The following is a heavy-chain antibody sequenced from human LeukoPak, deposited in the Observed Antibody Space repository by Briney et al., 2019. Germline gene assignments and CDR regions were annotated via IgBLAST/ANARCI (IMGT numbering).Heavy chain of an antibody. CDR1: GYTFTGYY. J-gene: IGHJ5*02. CDR3: ARVASAYGSSWGGGSFDP. Sequence: GASVKVSCKASGYTFTGYYMHWVRQAPGQGLEWMGWINPNSGGTNYAQKFQGRVTMTRDTSISTAYMELSRLRSDDTAVYYCARVASAYGSSWGGGSFDPWGQGTLVTVSS. CDR2: INPNSGGT. V-gene: IGHV1-2*02. D-gene: IGHD6-13*01.